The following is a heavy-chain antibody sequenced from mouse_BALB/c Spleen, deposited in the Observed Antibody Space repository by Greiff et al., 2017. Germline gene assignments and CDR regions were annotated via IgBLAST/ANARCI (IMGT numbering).Heavy chain of an antibody. Sequence: VQLKESGPSLVKPSQTLSLTCSVSGYSITSGYLNWVRKYPGNKLEWMGYISYGGSTDDNPSLIRRMSITRDTSKNHYYLQLNTVTTEDTATYYCSPLHFANYDAMDYWGQGTSVTVSA. CDR3: SPLHFANYDAMDY. CDR1: GYSITSGY. J-gene: IGHJ4*01. V-gene: IGHV3-8*02. D-gene: IGHD4-1*01. CDR2: ISYGGST.